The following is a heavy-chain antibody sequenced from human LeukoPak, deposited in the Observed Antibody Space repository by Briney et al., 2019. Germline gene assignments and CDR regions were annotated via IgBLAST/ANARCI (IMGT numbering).Heavy chain of an antibody. CDR3: ARDYRDFWSGSPWYFDY. CDR1: GFTVSSNY. Sequence: GGSLRLSCAASGFTVSSNYMSWVRQAPGKGLEWVSVIYSGGSTYYADSVKGRFTISRDNSKNTLYLQMNSLRAEDTAVYYCARDYRDFWSGSPWYFDYWGQGTLVTVSS. D-gene: IGHD3-3*01. J-gene: IGHJ4*02. CDR2: IYSGGST. V-gene: IGHV3-66*01.